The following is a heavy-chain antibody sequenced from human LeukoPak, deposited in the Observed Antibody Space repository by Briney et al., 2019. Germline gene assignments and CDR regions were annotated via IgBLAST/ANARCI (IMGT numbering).Heavy chain of an antibody. CDR1: GFTFSSYV. CDR3: ARALRLGTVTYFAGDY. CDR2: ISYDGSNK. Sequence: GGTVRLSCAASGFTFSSYVMHGVRQAPAKGRNRVAGISYDGSNKYYQHSVKGRFTISRDNSKNKLFVQMERLRPEDTDVYYCARALRLGTVTYFAGDYWGQGTLVTVSS. V-gene: IGHV3-30*03. D-gene: IGHD2/OR15-2a*01. J-gene: IGHJ4*02.